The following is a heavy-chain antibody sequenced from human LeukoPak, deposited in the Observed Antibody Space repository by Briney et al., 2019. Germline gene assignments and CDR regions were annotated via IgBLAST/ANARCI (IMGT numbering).Heavy chain of an antibody. V-gene: IGHV3-48*03. CDR3: ARFRSGGRIDY. Sequence: GGSLRLSCAASGFXFSSYEMNWVRQAPGKGLEWVSYISSSGSTIYYADSVKGRFTISRDNAKNSLYLQMNSLRAEDTAVYYCARFRSGGRIDYWGQGTLVTVSS. J-gene: IGHJ4*02. D-gene: IGHD3-10*01. CDR2: ISSSGSTI. CDR1: GFXFSSYE.